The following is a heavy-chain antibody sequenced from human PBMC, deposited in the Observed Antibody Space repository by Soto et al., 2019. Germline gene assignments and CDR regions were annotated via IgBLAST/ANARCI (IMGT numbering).Heavy chain of an antibody. Sequence: PSETLCLTWTVSGGSISSSSYYWGWIRQPPGKGLEWIGSIYYGGSTYYSPSLESRVTISVDTSKTQFSLKLSSVTAADTAVYYCASLYDSSSWRDWYFHLWGLGALLTVS. CDR2: IYYGGST. D-gene: IGHD6-13*01. V-gene: IGHV4-39*01. CDR3: ASLYDSSSWRDWYFHL. J-gene: IGHJ2*01. CDR1: GGSISSSSYY.